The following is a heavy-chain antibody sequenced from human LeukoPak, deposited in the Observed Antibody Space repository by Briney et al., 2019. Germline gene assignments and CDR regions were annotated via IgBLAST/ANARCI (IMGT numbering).Heavy chain of an antibody. D-gene: IGHD5-18*01. Sequence: GGSLRLSCAASGFLFSNYGMHWVRQAPGKGLEWVAFIQYNGTNKDYADSVKGRFTISRDNSKNTVSLQMNSLKPEDTALYYCVKDIRRGYNFGYDQFAYWGQGTLVTVSS. CDR2: IQYNGTNK. CDR3: VKDIRRGYNFGYDQFAY. V-gene: IGHV3-30*02. CDR1: GFLFSNYG. J-gene: IGHJ4*02.